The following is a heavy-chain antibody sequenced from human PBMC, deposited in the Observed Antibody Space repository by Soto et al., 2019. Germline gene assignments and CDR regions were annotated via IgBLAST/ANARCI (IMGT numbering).Heavy chain of an antibody. J-gene: IGHJ4*02. D-gene: IGHD1-1*01. V-gene: IGHV4-31*03. CDR2: IYHTGST. Sequence: PSETLSLTCSVSGGSISTVGHYWTWIRQPPGKGLEWIGSIYHTGSTYYSKSLRSRLTMSVDTSKSQFSLRLSSVTAADTAVYCCARATGTLRSRNCDYWGQGSLVTVSS. CDR3: ARATGTLRSRNCDY. CDR1: GGSISTVGHY.